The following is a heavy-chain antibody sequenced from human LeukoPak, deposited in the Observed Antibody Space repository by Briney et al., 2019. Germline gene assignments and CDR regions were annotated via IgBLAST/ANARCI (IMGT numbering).Heavy chain of an antibody. D-gene: IGHD2-15*01. CDR2: IYYSGST. V-gene: IGHV4-59*01. Sequence: KPSETLSPTFTVSGGSINSFYWSWVRQPPGKGLDGVGYIYYSGSTNYNPSLKSRVTISVDTSKNQFSLKLSSVTAADTAVYYCAREVRGGGTLGYWGQGTLVTVSS. J-gene: IGHJ4*02. CDR3: AREVRGGGTLGY. CDR1: GGSINSFY.